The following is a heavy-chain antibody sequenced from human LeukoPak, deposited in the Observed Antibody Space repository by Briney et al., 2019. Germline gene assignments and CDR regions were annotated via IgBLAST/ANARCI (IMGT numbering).Heavy chain of an antibody. CDR1: GGSFSGYY. Sequence: PSETLSLTCAVYGGSFSGYYWSWIRQPPGKGLEWIGEINHSGSTNYNPSLKSRVTISVDTSKNQFSLKLNSVTAADTAVYYCTRGYRGYKYGYGWFDYWGQGTLVTVS. V-gene: IGHV4-34*01. D-gene: IGHD5-18*01. J-gene: IGHJ4*02. CDR2: INHSGST. CDR3: TRGYRGYKYGYGWFDY.